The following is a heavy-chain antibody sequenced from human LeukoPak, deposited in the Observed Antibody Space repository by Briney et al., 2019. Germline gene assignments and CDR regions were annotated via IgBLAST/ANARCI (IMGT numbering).Heavy chain of an antibody. J-gene: IGHJ4*02. CDR3: ARGGFGMTVAQFDY. CDR1: GDSFSSNSAA. Sequence: SQTLSLTCALSGDSFSSNSAAWDSIRQSPTRGLEWLGRTYYRSKWYIDYAVSVKSRLTINPDPSKNQFSLQLDSVTPEDTAVYYCARGGFGMTVAQFDYWGQGTLVTVSS. D-gene: IGHD6-19*01. CDR2: TYYRSKWYI. V-gene: IGHV6-1*01.